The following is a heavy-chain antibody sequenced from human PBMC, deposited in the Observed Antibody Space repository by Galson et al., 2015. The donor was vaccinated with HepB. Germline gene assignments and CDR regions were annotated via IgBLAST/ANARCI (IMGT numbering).Heavy chain of an antibody. V-gene: IGHV5-51*01. CDR3: ARQYYFDPSAYYPFDY. CDR1: GYTFSSYW. CDR2: ISPGDSEG. J-gene: IGHJ4*02. D-gene: IGHD3-22*01. Sequence: QSGAEVKKPGESLKISCKGSGYTFSSYWIAWVRQMPGKGLEWMGTISPGDSEGRYSPSFQGQVTISADTSISTAYLQWSSLKASDTAMYYCARQYYFDPSAYYPFDYWGQGVLVSVSS.